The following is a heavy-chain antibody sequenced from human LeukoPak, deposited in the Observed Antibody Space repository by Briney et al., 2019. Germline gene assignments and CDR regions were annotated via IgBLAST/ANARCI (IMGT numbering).Heavy chain of an antibody. CDR2: LYSGGSA. J-gene: IGHJ4*02. CDR1: GISVRGNY. D-gene: IGHD2-8*01. Sequence: GGSLRLSCAVSGISVRGNYLTWVRQAPGKGLVWVSVLYSGGSADYADSVKGRFTISRDNSKNTMYLQMNSLRAEDTAVYFCARPFGERDCTNGVCYHFDHWGQGTLVTVSS. CDR3: ARPFGERDCTNGVCYHFDH. V-gene: IGHV3-66*04.